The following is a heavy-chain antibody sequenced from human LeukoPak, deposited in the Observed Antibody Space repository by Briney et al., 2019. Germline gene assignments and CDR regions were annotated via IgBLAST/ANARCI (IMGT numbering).Heavy chain of an antibody. V-gene: IGHV3-7*01. D-gene: IGHD3-10*01. CDR3: ARGRAVRGVITYTIDY. Sequence: GGSLRLSCAASGFTFSSYWMSWVRQAPGKGLEWVANIKQDGSEKYYVDSVKGRFTISRDNAKNSLYLQMNSLRAEDTAVYYCARGRAVRGVITYTIDYWGQGTLVTVSS. CDR1: GFTFSSYW. CDR2: IKQDGSEK. J-gene: IGHJ4*02.